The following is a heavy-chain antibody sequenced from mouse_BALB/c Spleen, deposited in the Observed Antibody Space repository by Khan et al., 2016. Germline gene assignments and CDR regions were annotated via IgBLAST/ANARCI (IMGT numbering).Heavy chain of an antibody. CDR2: IHPYNDGT. CDR1: GYTFTTYV. D-gene: IGHD1-1*01. V-gene: IGHV1S136*01. CDR3: ARGYYVSRYIFDY. Sequence: VQLKQSGPELVKPGASVKMSCKASGYTFTTYVMHWVKQKPGQGLEWIGYIHPYNDGTKYNEKFKGKATLTSDNSSSTAYMELSSLTSEESAVYYCARGYYVSRYIFDYWGQGTTLTVSS. J-gene: IGHJ2*01.